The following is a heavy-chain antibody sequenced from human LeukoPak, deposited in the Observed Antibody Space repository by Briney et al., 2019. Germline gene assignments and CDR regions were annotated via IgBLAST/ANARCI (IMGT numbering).Heavy chain of an antibody. J-gene: IGHJ6*03. CDR1: GFTFSSYG. Sequence: GGSLRLSCAASGFTFSSYGMHWVRQAPGKGLEWVAVISYDGSNKYYADSVKGRFTISRDNSKNTLYLQMNSLKTEDTAVYYCTTDRGLRFLEWLRNDGYYYYMDVWGKGTTVTVSS. D-gene: IGHD3-3*01. CDR2: ISYDGSNK. V-gene: IGHV3-30*03. CDR3: TTDRGLRFLEWLRNDGYYYYMDV.